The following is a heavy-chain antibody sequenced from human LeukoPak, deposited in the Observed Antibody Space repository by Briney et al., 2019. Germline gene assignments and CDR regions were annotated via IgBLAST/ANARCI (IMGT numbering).Heavy chain of an antibody. V-gene: IGHV4-39*07. D-gene: IGHD1-7*01. CDR1: GGSISSSSYS. CDR3: ARVREGTLADFDY. J-gene: IGHJ4*02. Sequence: PSDTLSLTCTVSGGSISSSSYSWGWIRQPPGKGPDWPRTISYSGSTYYNPSLKSRITISVDTSKNQFSLKLSSVTAADTAVYYCARVREGTLADFDYWGQGTLVTVSS. CDR2: ISYSGST.